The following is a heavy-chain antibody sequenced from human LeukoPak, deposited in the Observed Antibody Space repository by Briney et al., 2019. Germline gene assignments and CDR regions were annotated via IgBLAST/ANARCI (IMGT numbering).Heavy chain of an antibody. D-gene: IGHD6-6*01. Sequence: GGSLRLSCAASGLTFSTYSMNWVRQAPGKGLEWVSYISSSSSTIYYADSVKGRFTISRDNAKNSLHLQMNTLRDEDTAVYYCAREYSISSGKALDYWGQGTLVTVSS. CDR3: AREYSISSGKALDY. CDR2: ISSSSSTI. V-gene: IGHV3-48*02. CDR1: GLTFSTYS. J-gene: IGHJ4*02.